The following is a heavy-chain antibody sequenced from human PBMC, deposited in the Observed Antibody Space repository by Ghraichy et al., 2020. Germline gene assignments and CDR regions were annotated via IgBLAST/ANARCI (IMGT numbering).Heavy chain of an antibody. CDR1: GFTFSSYG. CDR3: ARDTVPADYYYYGMDV. D-gene: IGHD1-1*01. V-gene: IGHV3-33*01. J-gene: IGHJ6*02. Sequence: GGSLRLSCAASGFTFSSYGMHWVRQAPGKGLEWVAVIWYDGSNKYYADSVKGRFTISRDNSKNTLYLQMNSLRAEDTAVYYCARDTVPADYYYYGMDVWGQGTTVTVSS. CDR2: IWYDGSNK.